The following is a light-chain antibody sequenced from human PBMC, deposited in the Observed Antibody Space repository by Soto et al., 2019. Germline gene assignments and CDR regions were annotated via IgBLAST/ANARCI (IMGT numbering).Light chain of an antibody. CDR2: AAS. Sequence: DIPMTQSPSSLSASVGDRVTITCRASQGISNGLGWFQQKPGKAPKRLIYAASSLHSGVSSRYGGSGSGPEFTLTISTRQPEDFATYYCLQHESYPLTFGRGNKVEIK. V-gene: IGKV1-17*01. CDR1: QGISNG. CDR3: LQHESYPLT. J-gene: IGKJ4*01.